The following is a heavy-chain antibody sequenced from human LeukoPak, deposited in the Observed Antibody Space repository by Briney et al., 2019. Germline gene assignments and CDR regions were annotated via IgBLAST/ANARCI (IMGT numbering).Heavy chain of an antibody. D-gene: IGHD2/OR15-2a*01. J-gene: IGHJ4*02. CDR1: GYSISSGYY. Sequence: PSETLSLTCTVSGYSISSGYYWGWIRQPPGKGLEWIGSIYHSGSTYYNPSLKSRVTISVDTSKNQFSLKLSSVTAADTAVYYCARGGSPKDRIFDYWGQGTLVTVSS. V-gene: IGHV4-38-2*02. CDR3: ARGGSPKDRIFDY. CDR2: IYHSGST.